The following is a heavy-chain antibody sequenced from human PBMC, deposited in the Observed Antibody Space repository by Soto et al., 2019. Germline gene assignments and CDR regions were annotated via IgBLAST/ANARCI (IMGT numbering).Heavy chain of an antibody. J-gene: IGHJ3*02. CDR2: VNWNSGSI. Sequence: EGQLVESGGGLVEPGRSLRLSCAASGFTFDDYTMHWVRQAPGRGLEWVAGVNWNSGSIDYAVSVTGRFTISRDNAKKYIHLQMNSLRPEYTCLYYFAKSQGGSGWYNGCDIWGRWTMVTVSS. D-gene: IGHD6-19*01. CDR1: GFTFDDYT. V-gene: IGHV3-9*01. CDR3: AKSQGGSGWYNGCDI.